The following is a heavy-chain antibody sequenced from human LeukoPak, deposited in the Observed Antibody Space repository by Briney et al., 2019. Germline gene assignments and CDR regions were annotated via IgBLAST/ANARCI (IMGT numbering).Heavy chain of an antibody. CDR1: GFTFSSYE. D-gene: IGHD4-17*01. V-gene: IGHV3-48*03. Sequence: GGSLRLSCAASGFTFSSYEMNWVRQAPGRGLEWVSYITTSGRTIYYADSVKGRFTISRDNAKNSLYLQMNSLRAEDTAVYYCARGEDYGTNSFDYWGQGTLVTVSS. CDR2: ITTSGRTI. CDR3: ARGEDYGTNSFDY. J-gene: IGHJ4*02.